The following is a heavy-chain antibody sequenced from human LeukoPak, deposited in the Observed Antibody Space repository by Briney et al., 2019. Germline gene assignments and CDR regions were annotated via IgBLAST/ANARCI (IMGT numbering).Heavy chain of an antibody. CDR2: ISDSGSPI. J-gene: IGHJ4*02. D-gene: IGHD2-2*01. CDR3: ARNKRASQYYFDY. Sequence: GVSLRLSCAASGLSFSGHSMNWVRQAPGRGLEWVAFISDSGSPIYYADSVRGRFTISRDNADNSLYLQMNSLRAEDSAVYFCARNKRASQYYFDYWGQGALVTVSS. CDR1: GLSFSGHS. V-gene: IGHV3-48*01.